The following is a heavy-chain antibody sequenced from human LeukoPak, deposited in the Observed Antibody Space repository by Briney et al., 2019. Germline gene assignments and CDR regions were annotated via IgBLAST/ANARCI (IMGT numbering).Heavy chain of an antibody. CDR1: GGSISSSSYY. J-gene: IGHJ6*02. D-gene: IGHD6-13*01. CDR2: IYYTGST. CDR3: ARSSYYYAVGV. V-gene: IGHV4-39*01. Sequence: SETLSLTCTVSGGSISSSSYYWGWIRQPPGKGLEWIGNIYYTGSTYHNPSFESRVTMSVDTSNNQFSLRLSSVTAADTAVYYCARSSYYYAVGVWGQGTTVTVSS.